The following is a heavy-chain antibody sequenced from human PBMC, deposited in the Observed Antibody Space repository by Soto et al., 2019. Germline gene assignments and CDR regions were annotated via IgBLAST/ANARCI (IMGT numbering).Heavy chain of an antibody. D-gene: IGHD3-16*01. CDR1: GYTFTSYA. V-gene: IGHV1-3*01. Sequence: GASVKVSCKASGYTFTSYAMHWVRQAPGQRLEWMGWINAGNGNTKYSQKFQGRVTITRDTSASTAYMELSSLRSEDTAVYYCARPFGEGDFPPPYSSSGRAVGGQGTTVTVS. CDR2: INAGNGNT. CDR3: ARPFGEGDFPPPYSSSGRAV. J-gene: IGHJ6*02.